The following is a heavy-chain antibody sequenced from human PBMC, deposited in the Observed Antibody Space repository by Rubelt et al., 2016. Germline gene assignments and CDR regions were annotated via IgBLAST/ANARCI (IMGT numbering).Heavy chain of an antibody. Sequence: TFSSYAISWVRQAPGQGLEWMGGIIPIFGTAHYAQKIQGRVTITADESTSTAYMELSSLRSEDTAVYYCARKSYGDTGYYFDYWGQGTLVTVSS. J-gene: IGHJ4*02. CDR3: ARKSYGDTGYYFDY. CDR1: TFSSYA. V-gene: IGHV1-69*01. CDR2: IIPIFGTA. D-gene: IGHD4-17*01.